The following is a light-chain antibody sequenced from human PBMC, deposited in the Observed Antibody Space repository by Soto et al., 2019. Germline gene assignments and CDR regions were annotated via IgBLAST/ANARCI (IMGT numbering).Light chain of an antibody. CDR3: QQYNSYPYT. Sequence: DIQMTQSPSTLSASVGDRVIITCRASQTISGWLAWYQQKPGRAPNLLIYKAPSLASGVPSRFSGSGAGTEFTLTISSLQPDDLAIYYCQQYNSYPYTFGQGTKLVIK. CDR1: QTISGW. V-gene: IGKV1-5*03. CDR2: KAP. J-gene: IGKJ2*01.